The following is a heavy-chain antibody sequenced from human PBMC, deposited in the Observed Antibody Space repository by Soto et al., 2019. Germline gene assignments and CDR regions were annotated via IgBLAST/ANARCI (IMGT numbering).Heavy chain of an antibody. J-gene: IGHJ1*01. CDR3: VNSRYAPRVLHFY. Sequence: EDSLQVSSSGSCDILPSYCIGLVRQMPGPGLEWMGIIYPGDSDTRYSPSFQGQVTISADKSISTAYLQWSSLKATDTAIYYCVNSRYAPRVLHFYSAQGTAVTVSS. CDR1: CDILPSYC. D-gene: IGHD5-12*01. V-gene: IGHV5-51*01. CDR2: IYPGDSDT.